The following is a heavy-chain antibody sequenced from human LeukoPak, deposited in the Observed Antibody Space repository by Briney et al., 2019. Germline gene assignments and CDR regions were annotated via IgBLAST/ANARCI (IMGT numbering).Heavy chain of an antibody. D-gene: IGHD3-10*01. CDR1: GFTFSSYA. CDR3: AKDPMVRGVGPFDY. CDR2: ISGSGGST. Sequence: GGSLRLSCAASGFTFSSYAMSWVRQAPGKGLEWVSAISGSGGSTYYADSVKGRFSISRDNSKNTLYLQMNSLRAEDTAVYYCAKDPMVRGVGPFDYWGQGTLVTVSS. J-gene: IGHJ4*02. V-gene: IGHV3-23*01.